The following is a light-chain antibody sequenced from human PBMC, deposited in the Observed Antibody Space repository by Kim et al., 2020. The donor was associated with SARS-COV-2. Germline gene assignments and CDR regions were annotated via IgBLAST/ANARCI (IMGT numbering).Light chain of an antibody. CDR2: DVN. J-gene: IGLJ1*01. CDR1: SSDIGAYDS. V-gene: IGLV2-14*03. Sequence: QSALTQPAYVSGSPGQSVTVSCTGSSSDIGAYDSVSWYQQYPGKAPRLLIYDVNNRPPEVSVRFSGSKSGNTASLTISGLQGWDEADYYCSSYTNTNTVYVFGTGTKVTVL. CDR3: SSYTNTNTVYV.